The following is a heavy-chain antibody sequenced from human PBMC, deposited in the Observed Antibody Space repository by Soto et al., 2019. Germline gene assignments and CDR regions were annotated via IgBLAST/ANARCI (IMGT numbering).Heavy chain of an antibody. D-gene: IGHD5-12*01. V-gene: IGHV3-23*01. Sequence: ESGGGLVQPGGSLRLSCAASGFTFSNYAMSWVRQVPGKGLEWVSAISGSDIGTYYADSVKGRFTISRDNSKNTLYLQMNSLRAEDTAVFYCAKERRDGYNYGFDYWGQGTLVTVSS. CDR2: ISGSDIGT. CDR3: AKERRDGYNYGFDY. J-gene: IGHJ4*02. CDR1: GFTFSNYA.